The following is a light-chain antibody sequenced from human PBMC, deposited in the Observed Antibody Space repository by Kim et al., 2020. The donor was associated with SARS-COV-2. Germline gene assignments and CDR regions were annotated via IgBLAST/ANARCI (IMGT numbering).Light chain of an antibody. V-gene: IGLV3-27*01. CDR1: ILAKKY. CDR2: KDS. Sequence: SYELTQPSSVSVSPGQTTRITCSGDILAKKYVRWFQQKPGQAPVLVIYKDSERPSGIPERFSGSRSGTTGTLTISGAQVEDEGDYYCYCAPDNTGIFGGGTQLTVL. CDR3: YCAPDNTGI. J-gene: IGLJ2*01.